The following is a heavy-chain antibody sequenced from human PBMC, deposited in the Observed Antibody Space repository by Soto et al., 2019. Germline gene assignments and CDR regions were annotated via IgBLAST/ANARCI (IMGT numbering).Heavy chain of an antibody. Sequence: EVQLVESGGGLVQPGGSLRLSCAASGFTFSSYWMSWDRQAPVKGLEWVGNIKQDGSEKNYVDFVEGRFTISRDNAENSLYLQMNSLRAEDTAVYYCARIASAGRGWDVWGQGTTVVVSS. D-gene: IGHD6-13*01. CDR1: GFTFSSYW. CDR2: IKQDGSEK. V-gene: IGHV3-7*01. J-gene: IGHJ6*02. CDR3: ARIASAGRGWDV.